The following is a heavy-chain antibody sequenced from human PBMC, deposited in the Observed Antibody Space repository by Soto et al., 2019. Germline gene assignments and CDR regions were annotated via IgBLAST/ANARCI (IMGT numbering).Heavy chain of an antibody. CDR1: GGSISSGGYS. CDR2: IYHSGST. D-gene: IGHD5-12*01. Sequence: SETLSLTCAVSGGSISSGGYSWSWIRQPPGKGLEWIGYIYHSGSTYYNPSLKSRVTISLDKSKNQFSLNLNSVTAADKAVYYCSRVHTATSGMDIWGQGTTVTVSS. V-gene: IGHV4-30-2*01. J-gene: IGHJ6*02. CDR3: SRVHTATSGMDI.